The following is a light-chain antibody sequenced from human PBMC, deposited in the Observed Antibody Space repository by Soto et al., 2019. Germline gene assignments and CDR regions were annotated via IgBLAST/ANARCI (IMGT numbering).Light chain of an antibody. Sequence: EIVMTPSPATLSVSPGERATLSCRASQSVSSNLAWYQQKAGQAPRLLIYGASTRATGIPARFSCSGSGTEFTLTISGLQSEDFAVYYCQQYNNWPRTFGQGTKVDIK. J-gene: IGKJ1*01. V-gene: IGKV3-15*01. CDR1: QSVSSN. CDR3: QQYNNWPRT. CDR2: GAS.